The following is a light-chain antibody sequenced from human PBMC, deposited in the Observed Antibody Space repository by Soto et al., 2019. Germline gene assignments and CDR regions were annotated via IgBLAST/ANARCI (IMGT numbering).Light chain of an antibody. J-gene: IGKJ2*01. CDR1: QSISSE. Sequence: EIVMTQAPATLSVSPGERATLACRASQSISSELAWYHQKPGQPPRLLIHGASTRATGVPARFTGRGSGSEFPLTISGLQSEDFAVYDCHQGHNWPLTFGQGTRLEI. V-gene: IGKV3-15*01. CDR2: GAS. CDR3: HQGHNWPLT.